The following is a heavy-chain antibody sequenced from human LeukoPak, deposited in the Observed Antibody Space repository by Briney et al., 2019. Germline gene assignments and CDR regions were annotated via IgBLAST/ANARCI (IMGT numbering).Heavy chain of an antibody. CDR2: IIPIFGTA. V-gene: IGHV1-69*05. CDR1: GGTFSSYA. J-gene: IGHJ4*02. D-gene: IGHD3-16*01. CDR3: ASLGALWGQQRSFDY. Sequence: SVKVSCKASGGTFSSYAISWVRQAPGQGLEWMGGIIPIFGTANYAQKFQGRVTITTDESTSTAYMELSSLRSEDTAVYYCASLGALWGQQRSFDYWGQGTLVTVSS.